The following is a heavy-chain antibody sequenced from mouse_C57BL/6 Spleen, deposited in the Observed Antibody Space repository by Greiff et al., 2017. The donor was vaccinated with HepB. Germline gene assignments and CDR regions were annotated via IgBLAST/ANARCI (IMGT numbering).Heavy chain of an antibody. CDR1: GYTFTSYW. Sequence: QVHVKQPGAELVKPGASVKMSCKASGYTFTSYWITWVKQRPGQGLEWIGDIYPGSGSTNYNEKFKSKATLTVDTSSSTAYMQLSSLTSEDSAVYYCAKSFYYYGSSYGYYAMDYWGQGTSVTVSS. D-gene: IGHD1-1*01. J-gene: IGHJ4*01. CDR2: IYPGSGST. CDR3: AKSFYYYGSSYGYYAMDY. V-gene: IGHV1-55*01.